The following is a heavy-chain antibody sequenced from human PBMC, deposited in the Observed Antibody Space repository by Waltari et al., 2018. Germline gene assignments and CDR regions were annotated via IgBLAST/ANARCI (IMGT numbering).Heavy chain of an antibody. Sequence: QVQLQQWGAGLLKPSETLSLTCAVNGGSFNSYYWGWTRQPPGKGLEWIGEISHNGRTNENPSLKSRVAISVDTSKNHISLKLNFLTAADTAVYYCARGEQLHLIRRNSFDTWGQGTLVTVSS. J-gene: IGHJ5*02. V-gene: IGHV4-34*01. CDR3: ARGEQLHLIRRNSFDT. D-gene: IGHD1-1*01. CDR1: GGSFNSYY. CDR2: ISHNGRT.